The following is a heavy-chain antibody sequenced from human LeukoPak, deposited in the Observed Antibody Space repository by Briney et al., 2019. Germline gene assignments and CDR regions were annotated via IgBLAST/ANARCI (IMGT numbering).Heavy chain of an antibody. CDR1: GFTFSSYA. CDR2: ISGSGGST. CDR3: AKGEGWPQPYYCYMDV. Sequence: GGSLRLSCAASGFTFSSYAMSWVRQAPGKGLEWVSAISGSGGSTYYADSVKGRFTISRDNSKNTLYLQMNSLTAEDTAVYYCAKGEGWPQPYYCYMDVWGKGTTVTISS. J-gene: IGHJ6*03. V-gene: IGHV3-23*01. D-gene: IGHD2-15*01.